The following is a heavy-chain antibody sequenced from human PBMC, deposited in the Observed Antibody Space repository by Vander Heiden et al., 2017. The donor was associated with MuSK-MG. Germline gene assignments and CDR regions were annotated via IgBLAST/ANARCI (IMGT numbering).Heavy chain of an antibody. CDR1: SISSGGYY. CDR3: ATTRDRRFDF. V-gene: IGHV4-31*02. CDR2: ISYSGST. Sequence: SISSGGYYWSWIRQHPGKGLEWIGYISYSGSTYYTPSLKSRITISVDTSKNQFSLKLTSVTAADTAVYYCATTRDRRFDFWGQGTLVTVS. J-gene: IGHJ4*02.